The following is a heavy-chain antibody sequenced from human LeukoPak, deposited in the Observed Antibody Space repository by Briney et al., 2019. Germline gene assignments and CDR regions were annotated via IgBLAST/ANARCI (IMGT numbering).Heavy chain of an antibody. J-gene: IGHJ4*02. V-gene: IGHV3-23*01. D-gene: IGHD3-16*01. CDR3: AKDRGGFDY. CDR1: VSDFDISA. CDR2: ISSFGDDI. Sequence: GGSLRLSCVASVSDFDISAMNWVRQAPGKGLEWISSISSFGDDIESADSVTGRFIISRDNSQNTIYLQMNSLRVDDTAVYYCAKDRGGFDYWGQGTLVTVSS.